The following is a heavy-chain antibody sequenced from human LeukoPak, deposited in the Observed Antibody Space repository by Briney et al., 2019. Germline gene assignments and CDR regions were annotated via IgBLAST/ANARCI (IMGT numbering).Heavy chain of an antibody. Sequence: ASVKVSCKASGYTFTGYYMHWVRQAPGQGLEWMGGIIPIFGTANYAQKFQGRVTITADESTSTAYMELSSLRSEDTAVYYCARNSGGYSSSWFSPYNWFDPWGQGTLVTVSS. J-gene: IGHJ5*02. CDR1: GYTFTGYY. CDR3: ARNSGGYSSSWFSPYNWFDP. D-gene: IGHD6-13*01. V-gene: IGHV1-69*13. CDR2: IIPIFGTA.